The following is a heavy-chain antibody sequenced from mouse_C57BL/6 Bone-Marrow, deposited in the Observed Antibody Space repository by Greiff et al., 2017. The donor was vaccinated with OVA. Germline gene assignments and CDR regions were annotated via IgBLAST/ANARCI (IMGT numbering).Heavy chain of an antibody. Sequence: EVKLMESGGDLVKPGGSLKLSCAASGFTFSSYGMSWVRQTPDKRLEWVATISSGGSYTYYPDSVKGRFTISRDNAKNTQYLQMSSLKSEDTAMYYCARHANGSLFAYWGQGTLVTVAA. CDR1: GFTFSSYG. CDR2: ISSGGSYT. V-gene: IGHV5-6*01. CDR3: ARHANGSLFAY. J-gene: IGHJ3*01. D-gene: IGHD2-2*01.